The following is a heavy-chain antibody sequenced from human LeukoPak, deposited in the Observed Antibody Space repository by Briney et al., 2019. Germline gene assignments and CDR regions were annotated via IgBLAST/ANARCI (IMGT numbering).Heavy chain of an antibody. CDR1: GGSFSGYY. J-gene: IGHJ4*02. CDR2: INHSGST. Sequence: PSETLSLTCAVYGGSFSGYYWSWIRQPPGKGLEWIGEINHSGSTNYNPSLKSRVTISVDTSKNQFSLKLGSVTAADTAVYYCARVDYYGSGSYTPNFDYWGQGTLVTVSS. CDR3: ARVDYYGSGSYTPNFDY. V-gene: IGHV4-34*01. D-gene: IGHD3-10*01.